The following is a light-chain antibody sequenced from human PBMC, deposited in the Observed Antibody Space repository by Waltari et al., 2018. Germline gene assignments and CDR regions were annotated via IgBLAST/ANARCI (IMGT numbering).Light chain of an antibody. V-gene: IGLV1-36*01. CDR1: RSHIGNNA. J-gene: IGLJ3*02. Sequence: QSVLTQPPSVSEAPRQRVAISCSGRRSHIGNNAVNWYLQVPGKAPKLLIYYDDLLPSGVSDRFSGSRSGTSASRAISGLQSEDEGDYYCATWDNTLSGWVFGGGTRLTVL. CDR2: YDD. CDR3: ATWDNTLSGWV.